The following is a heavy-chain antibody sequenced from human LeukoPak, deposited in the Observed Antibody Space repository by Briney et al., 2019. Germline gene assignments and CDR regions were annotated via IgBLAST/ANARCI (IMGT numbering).Heavy chain of an antibody. D-gene: IGHD2-8*02. CDR2: IYYSGST. CDR1: GGSISSGGYY. J-gene: IGHJ4*02. V-gene: IGHV4-31*03. CDR3: ARRETICWSCFDH. Sequence: PSETLSLTCTVSGGSISSGGYYWSWIRQRPGKGLEWIGYIYYSGSTYYNPSLKSRVTISVDTSKKQVSLKLSSVTAADTAVYYCARRETICWSCFDHWGQGVLVTVSS.